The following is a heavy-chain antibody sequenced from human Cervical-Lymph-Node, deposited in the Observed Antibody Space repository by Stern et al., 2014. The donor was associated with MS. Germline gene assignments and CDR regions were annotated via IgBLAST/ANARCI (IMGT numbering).Heavy chain of an antibody. D-gene: IGHD3-22*01. CDR2: ISAYNGNT. Sequence: MQLVESGADVKKPGASVKVSCKASGYSFSSYGISWVRQAPGQGLEWMGWISAYNGNTKYAQKFQGRVTMTTDTSTTTASMELRSLRSDDTAVYYCARDRAPSYYYDTSGDYLFDYWGQGTLVTVSS. CDR3: ARDRAPSYYYDTSGDYLFDY. V-gene: IGHV1-18*01. CDR1: GYSFSSYG. J-gene: IGHJ4*02.